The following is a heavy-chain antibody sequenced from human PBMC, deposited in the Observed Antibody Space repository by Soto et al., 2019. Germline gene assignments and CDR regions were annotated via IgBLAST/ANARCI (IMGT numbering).Heavy chain of an antibody. V-gene: IGHV3-23*01. J-gene: IGHJ4*02. CDR1: GFTFSSYA. D-gene: IGHD3-10*01. CDR3: AKDLMVRGPRRQDY. Sequence: PGGSLSLSCAASGFTFSSYAMSWVRQAPGKGLEWVSAISGSGGSTYYADSVKGRFTISRDNSKNTLYLQMNSLRAEDTAVYYCAKDLMVRGPRRQDYWGQGTLVTVSS. CDR2: ISGSGGST.